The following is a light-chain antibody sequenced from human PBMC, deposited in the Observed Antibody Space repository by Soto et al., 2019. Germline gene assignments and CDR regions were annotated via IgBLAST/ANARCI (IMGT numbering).Light chain of an antibody. J-gene: IGKJ1*01. Sequence: EIVLTQSPATLPLSPGERATLSCRASQSINIHLAWYQQKPGQAPRLLIYDASNRATGIPARFSGSGSGTDFTLIITSLEPEDFAVYYCQQRSSWPRTFGQGTKVEIK. CDR1: QSINIH. V-gene: IGKV3-11*01. CDR2: DAS. CDR3: QQRSSWPRT.